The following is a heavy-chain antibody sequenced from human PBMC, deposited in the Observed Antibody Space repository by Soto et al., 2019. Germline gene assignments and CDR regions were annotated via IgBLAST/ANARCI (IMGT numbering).Heavy chain of an antibody. CDR2: IKQDGNER. CDR1: GFTFSSYW. J-gene: IGHJ4*02. Sequence: EVQLVESGGGLVQPGGSLRLSCAASGFTFSSYWMSWVRQVPGKGLEWVANIKQDGNERYYVDSVKGRFTISRDNAKNSLYLQMNSLTAEDTAVYYCARAKSLAGEYWGQGTLVTVSS. D-gene: IGHD2-15*01. CDR3: ARAKSLAGEY. V-gene: IGHV3-7*05.